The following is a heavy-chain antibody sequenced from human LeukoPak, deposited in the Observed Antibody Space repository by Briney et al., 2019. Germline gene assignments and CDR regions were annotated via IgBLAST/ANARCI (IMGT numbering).Heavy chain of an antibody. J-gene: IGHJ4*02. CDR1: GFTFSTYG. CDR2: IRYDGSDK. CDR3: ARDADYYDSSGYYFDY. Sequence: GGSLRLSCSASGFTFSTYGMHWVRQAPGKGLEWVAFIRYDGSDKYYADSVKGRFTISRDNSKNTVYLQMNSLRAEDTAVYYCARDADYYDSSGYYFDYWGQGTLVTVSS. D-gene: IGHD3-22*01. V-gene: IGHV3-30*02.